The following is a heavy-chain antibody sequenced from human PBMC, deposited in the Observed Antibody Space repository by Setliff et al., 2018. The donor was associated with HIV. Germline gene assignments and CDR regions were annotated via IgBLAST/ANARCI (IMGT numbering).Heavy chain of an antibody. CDR3: AKDCSGGSCYCYYMDV. J-gene: IGHJ6*03. CDR2: ISGSGGST. D-gene: IGHD2-15*01. Sequence: GGSLRLSCAVSGFTFSSYAMSWVRQAPGKGLEWVSSISGSGGSTHYADSVKGRFTISRDNSKNTLYLQMNSLRVEDTAVYYCAKDCSGGSCYCYYMDVWDRGTTVTVSS. V-gene: IGHV3-23*01. CDR1: GFTFSSYA.